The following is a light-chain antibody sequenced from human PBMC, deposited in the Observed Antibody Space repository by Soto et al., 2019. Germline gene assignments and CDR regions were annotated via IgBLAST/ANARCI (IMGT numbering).Light chain of an antibody. V-gene: IGLV3-21*02. CDR3: QVWDSSSEWV. Sequence: SYELSQPPSVSVAPGQTARITCGGNNIGTKSVHWYQQKPGQAPVLVVFNDSDRPSGIPERFSGSNSGDTATTATLTISRVEAVDEADYYCQVWDSSSEWVFGGGTQLTVL. J-gene: IGLJ3*02. CDR2: NDS. CDR1: NIGTKS.